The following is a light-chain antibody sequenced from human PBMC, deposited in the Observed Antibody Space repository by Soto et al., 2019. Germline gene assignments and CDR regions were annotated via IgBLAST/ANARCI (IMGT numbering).Light chain of an antibody. CDR2: DAA. Sequence: EIVLTQSPATLSLSPGERATLSCRASQSVSSYLAWYQQKPGQDPRRLIYDAANRATGIAAWFSGSGSGTDLTLTISSLEPEDFAVYYCQQRSNSRRTFGQGNKLEIK. CDR1: QSVSSY. CDR3: QQRSNSRRT. J-gene: IGKJ2*02. V-gene: IGKV3-11*01.